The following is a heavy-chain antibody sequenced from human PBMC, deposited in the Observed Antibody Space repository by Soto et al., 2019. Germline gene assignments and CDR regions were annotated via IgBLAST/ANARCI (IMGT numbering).Heavy chain of an antibody. Sequence: PSETLSLTCAVYGGSFSAYYWSWIRQPPGKGLEWIGEINHSGGTSYNPSLKSRVTISVDTSKSQFSLKLTSVTAAGRAVYYCARGSVDTVDSSGFYEYWGQETPVTVSS. J-gene: IGHJ4*02. CDR3: ARGSVDTVDSSGFYEY. D-gene: IGHD3-22*01. V-gene: IGHV4-34*01. CDR1: GGSFSAYY. CDR2: INHSGGT.